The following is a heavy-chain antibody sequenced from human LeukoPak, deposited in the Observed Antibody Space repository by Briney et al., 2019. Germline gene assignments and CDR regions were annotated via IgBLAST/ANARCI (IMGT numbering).Heavy chain of an antibody. J-gene: IGHJ3*02. D-gene: IGHD3-22*01. V-gene: IGHV3-33*08. Sequence: GGSLRLSCAVSGFTVSSNYMSWVRQAPGKGLEWVAVIWYDGSNKYYADSVKGRFTISRDNSKNTLYLQMNSLRAEDTAVYYCARGEAMINAFDIWAKGQWSPSLQ. CDR1: GFTVSSNY. CDR3: ARGEAMINAFDI. CDR2: IWYDGSNK.